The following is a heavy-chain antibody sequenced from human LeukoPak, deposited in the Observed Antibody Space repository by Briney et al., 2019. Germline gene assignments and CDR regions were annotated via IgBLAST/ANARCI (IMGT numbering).Heavy chain of an antibody. CDR1: GYTLTDLS. V-gene: IGHV1-24*01. CDR3: ATAPRMAHSELPIDF. Sequence: ASLKVSCKVSGYTLTDLSMHWVRQAPGKGLEWMGGFDPEDGETFYAQKFQGRVTMTEDTSTDTAYMELSSLRSEDTAVYYCATAPRMAHSELPIDFWGQGTLLTVSS. CDR2: FDPEDGET. J-gene: IGHJ4*02. D-gene: IGHD1-26*01.